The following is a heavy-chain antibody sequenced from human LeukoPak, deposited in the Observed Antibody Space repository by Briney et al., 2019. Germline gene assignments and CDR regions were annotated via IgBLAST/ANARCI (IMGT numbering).Heavy chain of an antibody. V-gene: IGHV1-18*01. J-gene: IGHJ6*03. CDR2: ISAYNGNT. Sequence: ASVKVSCKASGYTFTSYGISWVRQAPGQGLEWMGWISAYNGNTNYAQKLQGRVTMTTDTSTSTAYMELSSLRSEDTAVYYCARVPSLAAAGTYYYYYYMDVWGKGTTVTVSS. D-gene: IGHD6-13*01. CDR1: GYTFTSYG. CDR3: ARVPSLAAAGTYYYYYYMDV.